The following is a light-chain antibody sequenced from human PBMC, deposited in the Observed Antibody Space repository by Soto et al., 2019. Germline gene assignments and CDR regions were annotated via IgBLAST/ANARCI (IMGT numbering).Light chain of an antibody. CDR3: QQYGNSPQT. CDR2: AAS. J-gene: IGKJ1*01. CDR1: QTVSSSF. V-gene: IGKV3-20*01. Sequence: EIVLTISPGTLSLSPGERATLSCRASQTVSSSFLAWYQQTPGQAPRLLIYAASSRATGIPDRFSGSGSGTDFTLTISRLEPEDFAVYYCQQYGNSPQTFGQGSKVDIK.